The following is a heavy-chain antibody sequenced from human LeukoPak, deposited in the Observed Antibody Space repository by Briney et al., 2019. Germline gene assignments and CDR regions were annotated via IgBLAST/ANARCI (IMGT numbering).Heavy chain of an antibody. V-gene: IGHV3-53*01. CDR1: GFTVSSSY. J-gene: IGHJ4*02. Sequence: PGRSLRLSCATSGFTVSSSYMSWVRQAPGKGLEWVSTINGGGTTYNAASVKGRFAISRDNSKNTLYLQMNSLRAEDTAVYYCATRYTYAYLDYWGQGTLVTVSS. CDR3: ATRYTYAYLDY. D-gene: IGHD2-8*01. CDR2: INGGGTT.